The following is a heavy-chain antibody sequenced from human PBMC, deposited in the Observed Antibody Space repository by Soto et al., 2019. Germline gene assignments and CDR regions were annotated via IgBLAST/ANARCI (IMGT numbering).Heavy chain of an antibody. Sequence: GGSLRLSCAASGFTFSNYGMHLVRQAPGRRLEWVACISDDGINDYYGDSVKGRFSISRDNSKNTLSLQMNSLRPEDTAVYYCVRGSGAHYNSGTPLDSGQGTRVTVSS. CDR1: GFTFSNYG. D-gene: IGHD6-25*01. J-gene: IGHJ1*01. CDR3: VRGSGAHYNSGTPLD. V-gene: IGHV3-30-3*01. CDR2: ISDDGIND.